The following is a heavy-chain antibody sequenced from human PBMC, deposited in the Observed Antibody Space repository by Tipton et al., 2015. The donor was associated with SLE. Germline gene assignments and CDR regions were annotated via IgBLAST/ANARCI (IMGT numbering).Heavy chain of an antibody. CDR1: GFTFGDYA. V-gene: IGHV3-49*04. J-gene: IGHJ4*02. CDR3: SRVSSGYYDSTGYFEY. D-gene: IGHD3-22*01. CDR2: IRSQAYGGTT. Sequence: SLTFSCTVSGFTFGDYAMSWVRQVPGKGLEWVGFIRSQAYGGTTEYAASVKGRCTISRDDAKSIAYLQMNSLKAEDTALYYCSRVSSGYYDSTGYFEYWGQGILVTVSS.